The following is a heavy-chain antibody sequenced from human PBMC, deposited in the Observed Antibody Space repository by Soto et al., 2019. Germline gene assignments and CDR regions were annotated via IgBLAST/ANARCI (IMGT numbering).Heavy chain of an antibody. J-gene: IGHJ5*02. CDR1: GASISSGNL. CDR3: ARDPAP. Sequence: PSETLSLTCTVSGASISSGNLWTWIRQSPGKELEWIGSIYHTGNAYYNPSLKSRVTISVDTSKNQFSLKLTSVTAADTAVYYCARDPAPWGQGTLVTVSS. CDR2: IYHTGNA. V-gene: IGHV4-38-2*02.